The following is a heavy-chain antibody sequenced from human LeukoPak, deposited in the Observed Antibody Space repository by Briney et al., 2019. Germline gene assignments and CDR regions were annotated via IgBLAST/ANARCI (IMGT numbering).Heavy chain of an antibody. CDR2: IGGSGGDT. CDR3: GDPPHSGY. CDR1: GFTFRSYA. Sequence: GGSLRLSCAASGFTFRSYAMSWVRQAPGEGLEWVSTIGGSGGDTYYADSVKGRFTISRDKSKNTLYLQMNSLRVEDTALYRCGDPPHSGYWGQGTLVTVSS. V-gene: IGHV3-23*01. J-gene: IGHJ4*02. D-gene: IGHD3-10*01.